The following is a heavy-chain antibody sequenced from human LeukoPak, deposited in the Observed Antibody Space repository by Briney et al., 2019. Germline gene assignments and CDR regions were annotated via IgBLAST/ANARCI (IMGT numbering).Heavy chain of an antibody. CDR1: GGSFSGYH. J-gene: IGHJ6*03. CDR2: INHSGST. CDR3: ARATEGYSSSVVYMDV. V-gene: IGHV4-34*01. D-gene: IGHD6-6*01. Sequence: PSESLSLTCAVYGGSFSGYHWTWIRQPPGKGLEWIGEINHSGSTKYSPSLKSRVTISVDTPKNQFSLKLTSVTAADTAVHFCARATEGYSSSVVYMDVWGKGTTVTVSS.